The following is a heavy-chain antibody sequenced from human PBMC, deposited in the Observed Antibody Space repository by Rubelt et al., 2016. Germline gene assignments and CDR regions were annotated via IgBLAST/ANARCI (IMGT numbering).Heavy chain of an antibody. V-gene: IGHV3-15*07. D-gene: IGHD2-2*01. J-gene: IGHJ4*02. CDR3: TTDPTYCSSTACYGYYFDY. CDR1: GFTFTNAW. CDR2: IKSKTDGGTT. Sequence: GGSLRLSCAASGFTFTNAWLNWVRQAPGKELEWVGRIKSKTDGGTTDYAAPVKGRFTISRDDSKNILYLQINSLKTEDTAMYYCTTDPTYCSSTACYGYYFDYWGQGTLVTVSS.